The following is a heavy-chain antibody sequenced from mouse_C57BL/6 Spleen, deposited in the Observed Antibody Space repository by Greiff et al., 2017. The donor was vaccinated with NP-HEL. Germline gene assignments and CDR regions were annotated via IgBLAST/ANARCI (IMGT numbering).Heavy chain of an antibody. J-gene: IGHJ4*01. V-gene: IGHV1-82*01. CDR2: IYPGDGDT. Sequence: VQLQQSGPELVKPGASVKISCKASGYAFSSSWMNWVKQRPGKGLEWIGRIYPGDGDTNYNGKFKGKATLTADKSSSTAYMQLSSLTSEDSAVYFCATLTGTSAMDYWGQGTSVTVSS. CDR3: ATLTGTSAMDY. D-gene: IGHD4-1*01. CDR1: GYAFSSSW.